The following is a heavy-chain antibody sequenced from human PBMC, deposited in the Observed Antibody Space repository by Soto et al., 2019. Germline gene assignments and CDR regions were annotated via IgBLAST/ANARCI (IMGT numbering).Heavy chain of an antibody. J-gene: IGHJ4*02. CDR2: IWYDGSNK. D-gene: IGHD5-18*01. V-gene: IGHV3-33*01. CDR1: GFTFSTYG. Sequence: QVQLVESGGGVVQPGKSLRLSCAASGFTFSTYGMHWVRQAPGKGLEWVAVIWYDGSNKYHGDSLKGRFTISRDNSKNTLSLQINNLRAEETAVYYCGRDGALGDTAVVDSWGQGTLVTVSS. CDR3: GRDGALGDTAVVDS.